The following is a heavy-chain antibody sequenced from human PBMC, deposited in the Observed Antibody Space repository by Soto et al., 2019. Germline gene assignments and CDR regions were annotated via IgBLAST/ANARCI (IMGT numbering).Heavy chain of an antibody. CDR2: VSPYDGYT. V-gene: IGHV1-18*01. CDR3: ARGGYYDSSGSRNYFYYGMNV. D-gene: IGHD3-22*01. CDR1: GYTFSSYG. Sequence: ASVKVSCKASGYTFSSYGINWVRQAPGQGLERLGWVSPYDGYTNYAQILQGRVSMTTDTSTKTAYMEVRSLSSDDTAVYYCARGGYYDSSGSRNYFYYGMNVWGQETTVTVSS. J-gene: IGHJ6*02.